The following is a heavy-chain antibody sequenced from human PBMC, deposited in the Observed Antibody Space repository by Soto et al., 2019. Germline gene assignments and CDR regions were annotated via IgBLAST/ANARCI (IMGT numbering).Heavy chain of an antibody. CDR2: ISSSGSTI. Sequence: GGSLRLSCAASGFTFSDCYMSWIRQAPGKGLEWVSYISSSGSTIYYADSVKGRFTISRDNAKNSLYLQMNSLRAEDTAVYYCARVERGITIFGVVIPPFDYWGQGTLVTVSS. CDR1: GFTFSDCY. CDR3: ARVERGITIFGVVIPPFDY. V-gene: IGHV3-11*01. J-gene: IGHJ4*02. D-gene: IGHD3-3*01.